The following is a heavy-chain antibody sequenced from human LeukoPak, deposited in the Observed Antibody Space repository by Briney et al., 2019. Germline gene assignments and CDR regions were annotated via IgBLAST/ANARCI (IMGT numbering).Heavy chain of an antibody. CDR2: IYYSGST. Sequence: SETLSLTCTVSGGSISSYYWSWIRQPPGKGLEGMGYIYYSGSTNYNPSLKSRVTISVDTSKNQFSLKLSSVTAADTAVYYCARAQYDIAVAGTGYFDYWGQGTLVTVSS. CDR1: GGSISSYY. V-gene: IGHV4-59*12. D-gene: IGHD6-19*01. CDR3: ARAQYDIAVAGTGYFDY. J-gene: IGHJ4*02.